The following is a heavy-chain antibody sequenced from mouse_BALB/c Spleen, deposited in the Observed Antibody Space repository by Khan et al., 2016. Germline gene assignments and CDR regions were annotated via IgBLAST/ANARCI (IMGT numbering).Heavy chain of an antibody. V-gene: IGHV14-4*02. D-gene: IGHD1-1*01. CDR3: DASYYGSDVYFDY. J-gene: IGHJ2*01. CDR2: IDPENGDT. Sequence: VQLQQSGAELVRSGASVKLSCTASVFNIKDYYMHWVKQRPEQGLEWIGWIDPENGDTEYAPKFQGKATMTADTSSNAAYLQFSSLTSEDSAVYYCDASYYGSDVYFDYWSQGTTLTVSS. CDR1: VFNIKDYY.